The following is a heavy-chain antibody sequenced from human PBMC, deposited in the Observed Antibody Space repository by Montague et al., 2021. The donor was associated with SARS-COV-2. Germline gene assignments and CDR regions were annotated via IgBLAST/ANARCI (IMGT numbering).Heavy chain of an antibody. Sequence: PALVKPTQTLTLTCTFSGFSITTSTMGVGWIRQPPGKALEWLALIYWGDEKRFSPSLKSRLTITKDTFKDQVVLGMTNMDPVDTATYYCVHCASGSYYFHYWGQGTLVTVSS. CDR3: VHCASGSYYFHY. D-gene: IGHD3-10*01. CDR1: GFSITTSTMG. V-gene: IGHV2-5*02. CDR2: IYWGDEK. J-gene: IGHJ4*02.